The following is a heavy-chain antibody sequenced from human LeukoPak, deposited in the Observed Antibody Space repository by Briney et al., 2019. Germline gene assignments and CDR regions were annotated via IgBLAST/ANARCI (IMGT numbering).Heavy chain of an antibody. CDR1: GFTFSSYA. Sequence: GGSLRLSCAASGFTFSSYAMSWVRQAPGKGLEWVANIKQDGSEKYYVDSVKGRFTISRDNAENSLYLQMTSLRAEDTAVYYCARDLAGPPQEAFDIWGQGTMVTVSS. CDR2: IKQDGSEK. J-gene: IGHJ3*02. CDR3: ARDLAGPPQEAFDI. V-gene: IGHV3-7*01.